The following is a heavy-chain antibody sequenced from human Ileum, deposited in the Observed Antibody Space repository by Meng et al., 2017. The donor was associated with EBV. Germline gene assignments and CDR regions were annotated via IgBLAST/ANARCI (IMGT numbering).Heavy chain of an antibody. D-gene: IGHD3-22*01. CDR2: IYHHGTT. CDR1: GGSIISSKW. Sequence: QVQIQDAGLSLVKPSGTVSLTCAVSGGSIISSKWVSWVRQSPGTGLEWIGEIYHHGTTNYNPSLKSRVTISVDTSKNKFFLNLTSLTAADTAVYYCARLDSSGYYFGGWFDPWGQGILVTASS. J-gene: IGHJ5*02. V-gene: IGHV4-4*02. CDR3: ARLDSSGYYFGGWFDP.